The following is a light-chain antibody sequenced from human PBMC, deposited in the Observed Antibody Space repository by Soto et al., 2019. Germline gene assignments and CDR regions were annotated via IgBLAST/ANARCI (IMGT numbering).Light chain of an antibody. CDR1: QPVTNNY. CDR2: GAY. J-gene: IGKJ3*01. V-gene: IGKV3-20*01. Sequence: EIVLTQSPGTLSLSPGERATLYCRASQPVTNNYLAWYQHVPGQDHRLLIYGAYIRATGVPDRFSGGGSGTDLTLTIVRLEPQALSLYFCQRDSRLHHVTFGPGTKADF. CDR3: QRDSRLHHVT.